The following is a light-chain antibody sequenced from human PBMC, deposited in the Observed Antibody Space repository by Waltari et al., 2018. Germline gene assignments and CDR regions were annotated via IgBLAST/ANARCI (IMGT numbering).Light chain of an antibody. CDR1: QSVSSSY. V-gene: IGKV3-20*01. Sequence: ELVLTQSPGTLSLSPGETATLSSRASQSVSSSYLAWYQQKPGQAPRVLIHGASNRATGIPDRFSGSGSGTDFTLTISRLEPEDFAVYYCQQYGSSPWTFGQGTKVEIK. CDR3: QQYGSSPWT. J-gene: IGKJ1*01. CDR2: GAS.